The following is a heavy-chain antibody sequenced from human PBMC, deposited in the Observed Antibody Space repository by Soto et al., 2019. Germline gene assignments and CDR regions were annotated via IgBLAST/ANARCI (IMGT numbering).Heavy chain of an antibody. V-gene: IGHV1-69*12. CDR2: IIPIFGTA. D-gene: IGHD1-20*01. CDR1: GGTFSSYA. CDR3: ASRITGSPNYYYAMDV. Sequence: QVQLVQSGAEVKKPGSSVKVSCKASGGTFSSYAINWVRQAPGQGLEWMGGIIPIFGTADYAQKFQGRVTSTADDSTSTAYMELSSLRSEETAVYYCASRITGSPNYYYAMDVWGQGTTVSVSS. J-gene: IGHJ6*02.